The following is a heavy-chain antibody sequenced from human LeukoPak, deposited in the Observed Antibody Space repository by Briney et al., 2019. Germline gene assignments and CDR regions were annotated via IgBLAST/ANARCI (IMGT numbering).Heavy chain of an antibody. CDR2: IYYSGST. CDR1: GGSISSSSYY. V-gene: IGHV4-39*01. D-gene: IGHD2-2*01. CDR3: ARHRGYCSSTSCYGPYYFDY. J-gene: IGHJ4*02. Sequence: SETLSLTCTVSGGSISSSSYYWGWIRQPPGKGLEWIGGIYYSGSTYYNPSLKSRVTISVDTSKNQFSLKLSSVTAADTAVYYCARHRGYCSSTSCYGPYYFDYWGQGTLVTVFS.